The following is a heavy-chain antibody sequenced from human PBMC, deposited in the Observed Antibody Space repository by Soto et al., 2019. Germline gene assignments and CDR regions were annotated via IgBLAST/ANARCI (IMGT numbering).Heavy chain of an antibody. CDR2: IWYDGSNK. CDR3: ARGRSYYYGSGPYGLDV. CDR1: GFTFSSYG. D-gene: IGHD3-10*01. V-gene: IGHV3-33*01. Sequence: QVQLVESGGGVVQPGRSLRLSCAASGFTFSSYGMHWVRQAPGKGLEWVAVIWYDGSNKYYADSVKGRFTISRDNSKNTLYLQMNSLRADDTAVYYCARGRSYYYGSGPYGLDVWGQGTTVTVSS. J-gene: IGHJ6*02.